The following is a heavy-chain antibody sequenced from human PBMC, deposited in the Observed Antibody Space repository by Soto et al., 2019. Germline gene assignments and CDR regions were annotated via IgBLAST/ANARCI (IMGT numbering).Heavy chain of an antibody. CDR3: TTDSYTTMKVVRFDY. D-gene: IGHD3-22*01. J-gene: IGHJ4*01. Sequence: GGSLRLSCAASGFTFSGSAMQWVRQASGKGLEWVGRIRTEPYSYAAAYAASVKGRFTIFRDDSKNMVFMQMNSLKTEDTAVYYCTTDSYTTMKVVRFDYWGHGTLVTVSS. CDR1: GFTFSGSA. CDR2: IRTEPYSYAA. V-gene: IGHV3-73*01.